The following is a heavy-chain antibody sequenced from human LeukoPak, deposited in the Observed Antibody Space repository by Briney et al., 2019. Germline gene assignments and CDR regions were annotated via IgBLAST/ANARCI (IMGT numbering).Heavy chain of an antibody. V-gene: IGHV3-73*01. D-gene: IGHD3-9*01. CDR3: AGDYNFLTGLNY. CDR1: GLTFSGSG. J-gene: IGHJ4*02. Sequence: GGSLRLSCAASGLTFSGSGIHWVRQASGKGLEWLGRIGRQGDSDATRYTASLKGKFTISRVDSRNTAYLQMNSLKTEDTAVYYCAGDYNFLTGLNYWGQGTLVTVSS. CDR2: IGRQGDSDAT.